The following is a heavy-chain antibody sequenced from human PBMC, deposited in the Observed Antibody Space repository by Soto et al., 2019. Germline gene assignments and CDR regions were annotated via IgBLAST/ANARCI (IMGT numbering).Heavy chain of an antibody. CDR3: TREASGYSSFWSSRTEYFHH. CDR2: ISGSSSFI. CDR1: GFTFVSYS. D-gene: IGHD6-19*01. J-gene: IGHJ1*01. V-gene: IGHV3-48*02. Sequence: EVQLVESGGGLVQPGGSLRLSCAAAGFTFVSYSMNWVRQAPGKGLEWISYISGSSSFIYYADSVKGRFTVSRDNAKSSVYLQMDSLRDEDTAVYYCTREASGYSSFWSSRTEYFHHWGQGSLVIVSS.